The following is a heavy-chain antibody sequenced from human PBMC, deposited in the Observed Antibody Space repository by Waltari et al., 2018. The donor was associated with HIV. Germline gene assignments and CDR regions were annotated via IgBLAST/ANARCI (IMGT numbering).Heavy chain of an antibody. D-gene: IGHD3-10*02. V-gene: IGHV3-74*01. Sequence: EVQRVQCGGGLVRPGGSRRLPCAAAGCSVGRYWMHWVRQIPGQGLVWVSRINPDGNTINYADSVRGRFTISRDYAKNTLYLQMNSLRDEDTAMYYCVKDMFGEYDYWGQGTLVTVSS. CDR3: VKDMFGEYDY. CDR2: INPDGNTI. CDR1: GCSVGRYW. J-gene: IGHJ4*02.